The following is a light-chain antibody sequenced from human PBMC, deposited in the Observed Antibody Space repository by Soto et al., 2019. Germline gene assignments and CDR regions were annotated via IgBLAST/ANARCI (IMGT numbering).Light chain of an antibody. V-gene: IGLV3-21*02. J-gene: IGLJ2*01. CDR1: NVGSKS. CDR3: GTWDSSLSAVV. CDR2: DDS. Sequence: SYELTQPPSVSVAPGQTATVTCGGNNVGSKSVHWYQQKPGQAPVLVVYDDSDRPSGIPERFSGSNSGNTATLTISRVEAGDEADYYCGTWDSSLSAVVFGGGTKLTVL.